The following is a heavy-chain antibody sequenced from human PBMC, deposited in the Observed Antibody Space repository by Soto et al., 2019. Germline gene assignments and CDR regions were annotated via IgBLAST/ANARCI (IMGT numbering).Heavy chain of an antibody. CDR2: ISTLNGNT. CDR3: ARRVHVWLPDYYGMDV. D-gene: IGHD1-1*01. Sequence: QAQLVQSGAEVKKPGASVNVSCKASGYDYVTYAITWVRQRPGQGLEWMGWISTLNGNTNYAQNFQGRVTMTTDTSTRTVHLELRSLRSDDTAVYYCARRVHVWLPDYYGMDVWGQGTTVTVSS. CDR1: GYDYVTYA. V-gene: IGHV1-18*01. J-gene: IGHJ6*02.